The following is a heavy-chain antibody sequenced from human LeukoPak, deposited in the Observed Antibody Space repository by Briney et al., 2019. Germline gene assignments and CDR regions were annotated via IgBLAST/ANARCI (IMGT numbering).Heavy chain of an antibody. J-gene: IGHJ4*02. CDR2: INHSGST. V-gene: IGHV4-34*01. CDR1: GGSFSGYY. D-gene: IGHD3-3*01. Sequence: LETLSLTCAVYGGSFSGYYWSWIRQPPGKGLEWIGEINHSGSTNYNPSLKSRVTISVDTSKNQFSLKLSSVTAADTAVYYCARGDFRRAFDYWGQGTLVTVSS. CDR3: ARGDFRRAFDY.